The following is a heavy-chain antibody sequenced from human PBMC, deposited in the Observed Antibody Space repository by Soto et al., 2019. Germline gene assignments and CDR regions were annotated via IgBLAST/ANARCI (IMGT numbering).Heavy chain of an antibody. CDR1: GYALTELS. Sequence: ASVKVSCKVSGYALTELSMHWVRQAPLKVLEWMGGFDPEYGETIYAQKFQGRVTMTEDTSTDTAYMELSSLRSEDTAVYYCATGHMHTRKEFYSGIYNFDYWGQGTMVTVSS. CDR3: ATGHMHTRKEFYSGIYNFDY. V-gene: IGHV1-24*01. CDR2: FDPEYGET. D-gene: IGHD1-26*01. J-gene: IGHJ4*02.